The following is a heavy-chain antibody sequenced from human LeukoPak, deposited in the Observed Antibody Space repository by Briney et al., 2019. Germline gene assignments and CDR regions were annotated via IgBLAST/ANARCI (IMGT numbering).Heavy chain of an antibody. CDR3: ATDSAGNDY. CDR2: ISYDGSNK. D-gene: IGHD6-13*01. J-gene: IGHJ4*02. CDR1: GFTFSRYG. Sequence: PGRSLRLSCAASGFTFSRYGLHWVRQAPGKGLEWVALISYDGSNKYYEDSVRGRFTVSRDNAKNSLYLQMNSLRAEDTAMYYCATDSAGNDYWGQGTLVTVSS. V-gene: IGHV3-30*07.